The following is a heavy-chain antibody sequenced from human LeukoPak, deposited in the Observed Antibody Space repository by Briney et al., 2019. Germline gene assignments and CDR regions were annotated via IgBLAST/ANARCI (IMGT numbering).Heavy chain of an antibody. CDR2: ISYDGSNK. V-gene: IGHV3-30*04. CDR1: GFTFSSYA. D-gene: IGHD6-13*01. CDR3: AVHPHGQQLALGYFDY. J-gene: IGHJ4*02. Sequence: GGSLRLSCAASGFTFSSYAMHWVRQAPGKGLEWVAVISYDGSNKYYADSVKGRFTISRDNSKNTLYLQMNSLRTEDTGVYYCAVHPHGQQLALGYFDYWGQGTLVTVSS.